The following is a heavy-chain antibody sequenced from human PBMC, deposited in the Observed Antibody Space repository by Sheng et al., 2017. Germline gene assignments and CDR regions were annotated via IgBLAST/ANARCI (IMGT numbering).Heavy chain of an antibody. CDR3: ARIFGNSASVTYYYGM. CDR2: IVPAFGTT. J-gene: IGHJ6*01. Sequence: QVQLVQSGAEARKPGSSVKVSCKASGGAFGTYAIGWVRQAPAQGLEWMGGIVPAFGTTKYAQKFQGRVTFTADASTNIAYMELRSLKSEDTAVYFCARIFGNSASVTYYYGM. D-gene: IGHD3-10*01. CDR1: GGAFGTYA. V-gene: IGHV1-69*01.